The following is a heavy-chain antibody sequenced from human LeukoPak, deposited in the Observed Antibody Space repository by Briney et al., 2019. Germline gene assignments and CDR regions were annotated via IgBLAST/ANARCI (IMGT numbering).Heavy chain of an antibody. CDR3: ARDRRKNYYDSSGYYSPRDWYFDL. Sequence: GGSLRLSCAASGFTFSSYSMNWVRQAPGKGLEWVSSISSSSSYIYYADSVKGRFTISRDNAKNSLYLQMNSLRDEDTAVYYCARDRRKNYYDSSGYYSPRDWYFDLWDRGTLVTVSS. CDR1: GFTFSSYS. J-gene: IGHJ2*01. V-gene: IGHV3-21*01. D-gene: IGHD3-22*01. CDR2: ISSSSSYI.